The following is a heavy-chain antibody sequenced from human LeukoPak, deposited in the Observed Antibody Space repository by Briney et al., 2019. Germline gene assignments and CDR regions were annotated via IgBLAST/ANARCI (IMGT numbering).Heavy chain of an antibody. Sequence: PGGSLRLSCAASGFTFSRFWMTWVRQAPGKGLEWLAHVEGSGNAENYVDSVKGRFTISRDNAKNSLYLQMNSLRAEDTAIYYCARDVGWFHFDSWGQGTLVTVSS. D-gene: IGHD2-15*01. CDR1: GFTFSRFW. J-gene: IGHJ4*02. CDR2: VEGSGNAE. V-gene: IGHV3-7*01. CDR3: ARDVGWFHFDS.